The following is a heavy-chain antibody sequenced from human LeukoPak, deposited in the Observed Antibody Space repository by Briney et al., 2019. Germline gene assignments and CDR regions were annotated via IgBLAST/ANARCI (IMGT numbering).Heavy chain of an antibody. CDR3: ARRPLRFLEWLPDY. D-gene: IGHD3-3*01. CDR2: IWYDGSNK. Sequence: GGSLRLSCAASGFTFSSYGMHWVRQAPGKGLEWVAVIWYDGSNKYYADSVKGRFTISRDNSKNTLYLQMNSLRAEDTAVYYCARRPLRFLEWLPDYWGQGTLVTVSS. J-gene: IGHJ4*02. V-gene: IGHV3-33*01. CDR1: GFTFSSYG.